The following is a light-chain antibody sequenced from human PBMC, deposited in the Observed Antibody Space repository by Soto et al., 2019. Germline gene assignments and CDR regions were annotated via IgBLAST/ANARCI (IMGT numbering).Light chain of an antibody. J-gene: IGLJ3*02. V-gene: IGLV2-23*01. Sequence: QSVLTQPASVSGSPGQSITISCTGTSSDVGSYNLVSWYQQHPGKAPKLMIYEGSKRPSGVSNRFSGSKSGNTASLTISGLQAEDEADYYCCSYAGSSTYWVLGGGTKVTVL. CDR3: CSYAGSSTYWV. CDR2: EGS. CDR1: SSDVGSYNL.